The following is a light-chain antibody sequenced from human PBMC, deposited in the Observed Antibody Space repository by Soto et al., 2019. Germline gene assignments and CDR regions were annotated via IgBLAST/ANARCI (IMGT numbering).Light chain of an antibody. V-gene: IGLV2-14*01. CDR1: SSDIGGYNY. CDR3: SSYTSRSTLYV. Sequence: QSVLTQPASVSGSPGQSITVSCTGPSSDIGGYNYVSWYQQHPSKAPKLMVYEVTNRPSGVSDRFSGSKSGNTASLTISGLQADDEGYYYCSSYTSRSTLYVFGTGTKVTVL. J-gene: IGLJ1*01. CDR2: EVT.